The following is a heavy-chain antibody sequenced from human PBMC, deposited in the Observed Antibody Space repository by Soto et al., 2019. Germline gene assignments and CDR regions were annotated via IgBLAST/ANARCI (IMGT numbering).Heavy chain of an antibody. J-gene: IGHJ3*02. CDR1: GDSVSSNSAA. Sequence: SETLSLTCVISGDSVSSNSAAWNWIRQSPSRGLEWLGRTYYRSKWYNDYAVSVKSRITINPDTSKNQFSLQLNSVTPEDTAVYYCARRSAPNDAFDIWGQGTMVTVSS. D-gene: IGHD6-6*01. V-gene: IGHV6-1*01. CDR3: ARRSAPNDAFDI. CDR2: TYYRSKWYN.